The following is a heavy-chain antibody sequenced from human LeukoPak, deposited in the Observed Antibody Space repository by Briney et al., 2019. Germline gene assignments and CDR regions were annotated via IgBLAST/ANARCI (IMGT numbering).Heavy chain of an antibody. D-gene: IGHD2-15*01. J-gene: IGHJ2*01. CDR2: IHYSGST. V-gene: IGHV4-59*01. Sequence: PSETLSLTCTVSGGSISSYYWSWIRQPPGKGLEWIGYIHYSGSTNYNPSLKSRVTISVDTSKNQFSLKLSSVTAADTAVYYCARAPPVVVVAATPTSYWYFDLWGRGTLVTVSS. CDR1: GGSISSYY. CDR3: ARAPPVVVVAATPTSYWYFDL.